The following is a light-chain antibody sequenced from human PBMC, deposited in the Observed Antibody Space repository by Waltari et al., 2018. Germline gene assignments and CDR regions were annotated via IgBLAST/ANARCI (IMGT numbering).Light chain of an antibody. CDR2: CAA. Sequence: VLHHSNKTYYVPLYQHKPGQPADLLNYCAANRGSGVPDHFSGSESGTDFAFPISSLHAVDVAVYYCQQYYSTPLTFGGGTKVEIK. J-gene: IGKJ4*02. V-gene: IGKV4-1*01. CDR1: VLHHSNKTYY. CDR3: QQYYSTPLT.